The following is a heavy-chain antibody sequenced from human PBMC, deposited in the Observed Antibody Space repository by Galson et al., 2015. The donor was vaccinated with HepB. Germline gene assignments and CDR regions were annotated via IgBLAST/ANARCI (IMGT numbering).Heavy chain of an antibody. CDR3: AVLRYFDWLLQGRDAFDI. D-gene: IGHD3-9*01. CDR2: ISYDGSNK. J-gene: IGHJ3*02. V-gene: IGHV3-30*04. Sequence: SLRLSCAASGSTFSSYAMHWVRQAPGKGLEWVAVISYDGSNKYYADSVKGRFTISRDNSKDTLYLQMNSLRAEDTAVYYCAVLRYFDWLLQGRDAFDIWGQGTMVTVSS. CDR1: GSTFSSYA.